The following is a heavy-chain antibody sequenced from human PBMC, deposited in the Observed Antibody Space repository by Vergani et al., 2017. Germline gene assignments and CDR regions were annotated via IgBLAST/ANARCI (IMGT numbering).Heavy chain of an antibody. CDR3: ATSPSSGSYTGGFYP. D-gene: IGHD1-26*01. V-gene: IGHV1-24*01. Sequence: QVQLVQSGAEVKTPGSSVKVSCKASGGTFSRYAISWVRQAPGKGLEWMGGFDPEDGETISAQKFQGRVTMTEDTSTDTAYIELSSLRSEDTAVYYCATSPSSGSYTGGFYPWGQGTLVSVSP. J-gene: IGHJ5*02. CDR1: GGTFSRYA. CDR2: FDPEDGET.